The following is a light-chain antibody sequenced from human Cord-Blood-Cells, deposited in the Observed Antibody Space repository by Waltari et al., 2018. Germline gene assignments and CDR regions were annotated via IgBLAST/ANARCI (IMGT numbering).Light chain of an antibody. Sequence: QSALTQPAPVSGSPGQSITISSTGTSSDVGSINFVSWYQQLPGKAPKLMIYEGSKRPSGVSKRFSGSKSGNTASLTISGLQAEDEADYYCCSYAGSSTLVFGGGTKLTVL. CDR1: SSDVGSINF. CDR3: CSYAGSSTLV. J-gene: IGLJ2*01. CDR2: EGS. V-gene: IGLV2-23*01.